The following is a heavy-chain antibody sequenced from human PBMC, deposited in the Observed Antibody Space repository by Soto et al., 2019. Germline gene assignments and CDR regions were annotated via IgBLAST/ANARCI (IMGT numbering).Heavy chain of an antibody. V-gene: IGHV4-59*08. CDR1: GGSISSYY. D-gene: IGHD3-10*01. J-gene: IGHJ5*02. CDR3: ARNTGSPFGRNWFDP. Sequence: SETLSLTCTVSGGSISSYYWSWIRQPPGKGLEWIGYIYYSGSTNYNPSLKSRVTISVDTSKNQFSLKLSSVTAADTAVYYCARNTGSPFGRNWFDPWGQGTLVTVSS. CDR2: IYYSGST.